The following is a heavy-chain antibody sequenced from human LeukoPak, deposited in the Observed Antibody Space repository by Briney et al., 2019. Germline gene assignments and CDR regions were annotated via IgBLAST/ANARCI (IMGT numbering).Heavy chain of an antibody. Sequence: PSETLSLTCAVSGYSISSGYYWGWIRQPPGKGLEWIGSIYHSGSTYYNPSLKSRVTISVDTSKNQFSLKLSSVTAADTAVYYCARLGDIQLWYRDYWGQGTLVTVSS. CDR3: ARLGDIQLWYRDY. V-gene: IGHV4-38-2*01. CDR2: IYHSGST. J-gene: IGHJ4*02. D-gene: IGHD5-18*01. CDR1: GYSISSGYY.